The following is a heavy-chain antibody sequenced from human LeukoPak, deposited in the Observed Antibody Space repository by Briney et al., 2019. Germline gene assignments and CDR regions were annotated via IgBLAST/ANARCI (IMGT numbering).Heavy chain of an antibody. D-gene: IGHD5/OR15-5a*01. V-gene: IGHV3-23*01. Sequence: GGSLRLSCAASGFAFSTYAMTWVRQAPEKGLQWVSTISTSGRATYYADSVEGRFTISRDDSKNTLYLQMNSLRADDTAVYYCAKARGSSVYEQFDYWGQGTQVTVSP. CDR2: ISTSGRAT. CDR1: GFAFSTYA. J-gene: IGHJ4*02. CDR3: AKARGSSVYEQFDY.